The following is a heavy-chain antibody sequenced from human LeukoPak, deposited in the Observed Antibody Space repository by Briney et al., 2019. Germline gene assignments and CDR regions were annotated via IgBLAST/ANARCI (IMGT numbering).Heavy chain of an antibody. CDR3: ARLIPNDYYDSSGYPLEAFDI. D-gene: IGHD3-22*01. CDR1: GGSISSGGYS. CDR2: IYHSGST. V-gene: IGHV4-30-2*01. J-gene: IGHJ3*02. Sequence: PSQTLSLTCAVSGGSISSGGYSWSWIRQPPGKGLEWIGYIYHSGSTYYNPSLKSRVTISVDRSKNQFSLKLSSVTAADTAVYYCARLIPNDYYDSSGYPLEAFDIWGQGTMVTVSS.